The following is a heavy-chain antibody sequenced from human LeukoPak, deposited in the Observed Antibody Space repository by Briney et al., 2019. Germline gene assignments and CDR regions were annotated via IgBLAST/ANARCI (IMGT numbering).Heavy chain of an antibody. D-gene: IGHD5-18*01. J-gene: IGHJ4*02. CDR3: ATDQGYGSPFDY. V-gene: IGHV1-24*01. CDR2: FDPEDGET. Sequence: ASVKVSCKVSGYTLTELSMHWVRQAPGKGLEWMGGFDPEDGETIYAQKFQGRVTMTEDTSTDTAYMELSSLRSEDTAVYYCATDQGYGSPFDYWGQGTLVTVSS. CDR1: GYTLTELS.